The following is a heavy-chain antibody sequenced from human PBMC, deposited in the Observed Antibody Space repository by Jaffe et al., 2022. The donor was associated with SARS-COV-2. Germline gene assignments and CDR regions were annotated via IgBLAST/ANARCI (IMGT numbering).Heavy chain of an antibody. J-gene: IGHJ4*02. Sequence: EVHLVESGGDLVQPGGSLRLSCAASRFTFSSYAMSWVRQAPGKGLEWVSGISDSGGSPYYTDSVAGRFTISRDNSKNTLYLQMTSLRAEDTAVYYCAKNNGGSCYSTFDYWGQGALVTVSS. CDR3: AKNNGGSCYSTFDY. D-gene: IGHD2-15*01. CDR1: RFTFSSYA. CDR2: ISDSGGSP. V-gene: IGHV3-23*04.